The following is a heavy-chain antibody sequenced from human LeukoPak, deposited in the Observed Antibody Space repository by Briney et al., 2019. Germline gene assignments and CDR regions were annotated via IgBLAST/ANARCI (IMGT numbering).Heavy chain of an antibody. J-gene: IGHJ4*02. CDR3: ARGQYDSSGYYFESTFTR. CDR1: GYTFIDYY. V-gene: IGHV1-2*02. D-gene: IGHD3-22*01. Sequence: ASVKVSCKTSGYTFIDYYIHWVRQAPGQGLEWMGWINPKSGGTLYAQRFQGRVTMTRDTSISTAYMELSSLRSDDTAVYYCARGQYDSSGYYFESTFTRWGQGTLVTVSS. CDR2: INPKSGGT.